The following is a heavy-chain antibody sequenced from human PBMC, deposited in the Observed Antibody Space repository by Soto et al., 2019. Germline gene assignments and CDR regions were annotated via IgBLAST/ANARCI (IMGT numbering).Heavy chain of an antibody. D-gene: IGHD2-2*01. CDR1: GFSFSVYS. V-gene: IGHV3-21*02. CDR3: GRVASSSSWTPDY. Sequence: EVQVVESGGGLVKPGGSLRLSCAGSGFSFSVYSMNWVRQAPGKALEWVSSLTSSSSHTYYADSVKGRFTISRDNAKNLLYLQMDSLRDEDTAVYYCGRVASSSSWTPDYLGQGTLVTVSS. J-gene: IGHJ4*02. CDR2: LTSSSSHT.